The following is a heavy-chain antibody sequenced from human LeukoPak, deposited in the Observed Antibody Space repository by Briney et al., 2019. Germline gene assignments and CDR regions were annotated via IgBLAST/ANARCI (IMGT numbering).Heavy chain of an antibody. CDR1: GGSISSGDHF. CDR3: ARGRGYSYGIDY. CDR2: MYYSGTT. Sequence: SETLSLTCTVSGGSISSGDHFWSWIRQPPGKGLECIGYMYYSGTTYYNPSLKSRVSISVDTSKNQFSLKLSSVTGADTAVYYCARGRGYSYGIDYWGQGLLVTVTS. D-gene: IGHD5-18*01. V-gene: IGHV4-30-4*01. J-gene: IGHJ4*02.